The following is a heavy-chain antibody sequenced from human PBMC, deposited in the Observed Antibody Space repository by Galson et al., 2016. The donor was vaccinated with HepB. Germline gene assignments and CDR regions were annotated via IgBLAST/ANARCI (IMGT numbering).Heavy chain of an antibody. J-gene: IGHJ4*02. CDR3: AKRIGAGGQFDY. CDR2: ISITVSST. V-gene: IGHV3-23*01. CDR1: GFTFSCYA. D-gene: IGHD6-13*01. Sequence: SLRLSCAASGFTFSCYAMSWVRQAPGKGLEWVSAISITVSSTYYADSVKGRFTISRDNSKNTLYLQMNTLRSEDTAIYYCAKRIGAGGQFDYWGQGTLVTVSS.